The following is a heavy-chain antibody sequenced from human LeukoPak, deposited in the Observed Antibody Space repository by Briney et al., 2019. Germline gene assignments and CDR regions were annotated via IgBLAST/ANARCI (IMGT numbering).Heavy chain of an antibody. CDR3: AKSSSVVVVTDHDY. J-gene: IGHJ4*02. CDR1: GFTFSNAW. CDR2: ISGSGGNT. V-gene: IGHV3-23*01. Sequence: GGSLRLSCAAAGFTFSNAWMSWVRQAPGKGLEWVSGISGSGGNTYNADSVKGRFTISRDNSKNTLYLQMNSLRAEDTAIYYCAKSSSVVVVTDHDYWGQGTLVTVSS. D-gene: IGHD2-21*02.